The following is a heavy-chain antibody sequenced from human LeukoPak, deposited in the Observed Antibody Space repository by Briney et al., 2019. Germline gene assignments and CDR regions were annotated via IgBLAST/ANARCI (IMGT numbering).Heavy chain of an antibody. V-gene: IGHV4-34*01. D-gene: IGHD6-13*01. Sequence: PSETLSLTCTVSGGSISSYYWSWIRQPPGKGLEWIGEINHSGSTNYNPSLKSRVTISVDTSKSQFSLKLSSVTAVDTAVYYCARGYSSSWRYDYYYYMDVWGKGTTVTVSS. CDR3: ARGYSSSWRYDYYYYMDV. CDR2: INHSGST. CDR1: GGSISSYY. J-gene: IGHJ6*03.